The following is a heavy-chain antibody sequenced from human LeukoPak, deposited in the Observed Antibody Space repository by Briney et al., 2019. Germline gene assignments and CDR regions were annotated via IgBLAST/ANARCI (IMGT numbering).Heavy chain of an antibody. CDR2: ISSSSSYI. CDR3: ARDQEHSSGRYGY. CDR1: GFTFSSYG. D-gene: IGHD6-19*01. Sequence: GGSLRLSCAASGFTFSSYGMHWVRQAPGKGLEWVSSISSSSSYIYYADSVKGRFTISRDNAKNSLYLQMNSLRAEDTAVYYCARDQEHSSGRYGYWGQGTLVTVSS. V-gene: IGHV3-21*01. J-gene: IGHJ4*02.